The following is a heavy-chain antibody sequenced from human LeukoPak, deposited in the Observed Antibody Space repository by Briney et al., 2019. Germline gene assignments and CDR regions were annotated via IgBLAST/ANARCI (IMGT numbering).Heavy chain of an antibody. CDR3: ARTQVVTIFGVVIYYYYYMDV. CDR2: MNPNSGNT. CDR1: GYTFTSYG. Sequence: ASVKVSCKASGYTFTSYGINWVRQATGQGLEWMGWMNPNSGNTGYAQKFQGRVTMTRNTSISTAYMELSSLRSEDTAVYYCARTQVVTIFGVVIYYYYYMDVWGKGTTVTVSS. V-gene: IGHV1-8*01. D-gene: IGHD3-3*01. J-gene: IGHJ6*03.